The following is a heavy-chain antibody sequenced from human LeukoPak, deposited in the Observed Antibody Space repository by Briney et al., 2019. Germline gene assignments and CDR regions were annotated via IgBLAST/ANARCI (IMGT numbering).Heavy chain of an antibody. CDR1: GGSISCYY. D-gene: IGHD3-22*01. J-gene: IGHJ4*02. CDR2: IYYSGST. V-gene: IGHV4-59*01. CDR3: ARVVDYDSSGYFRYYFDY. Sequence: PSETLSLTCTVSGGSISCYYWSWIRQPPGKGLEWIGYIYYSGSTNYNPSLKSRVTISVDTSKNQFSLKLSSVTAADTAVYYCARVVDYDSSGYFRYYFDYWGQGTLVTVSS.